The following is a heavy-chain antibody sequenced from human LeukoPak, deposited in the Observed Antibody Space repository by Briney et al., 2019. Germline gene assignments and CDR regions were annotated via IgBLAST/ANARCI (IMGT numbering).Heavy chain of an antibody. Sequence: GGSLRLSCAASGFTFSRYGMHWVRQAPGKGLEWVAVISYDENNKYYADSGKGRFTISRDNVKNTLYLQMNSLRAEDTAVYYCAKDQCSGGSCYPRPDYWGQGTLITVSS. V-gene: IGHV3-30*18. CDR3: AKDQCSGGSCYPRPDY. D-gene: IGHD2-15*01. CDR1: GFTFSRYG. CDR2: ISYDENNK. J-gene: IGHJ4*02.